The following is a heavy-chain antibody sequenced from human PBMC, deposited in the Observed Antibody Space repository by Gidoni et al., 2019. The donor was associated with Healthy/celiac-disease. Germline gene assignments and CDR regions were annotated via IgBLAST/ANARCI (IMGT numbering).Heavy chain of an antibody. D-gene: IGHD6-13*01. V-gene: IGHV2-70*01. CDR3: ARSKGGRIAAAGNYFDY. J-gene: IGHJ4*02. CDR1: GFSLTTSGMC. Sequence: QVTLRESGPALVKPTQTLTLTCTFPGFSLTTSGMCVSWIRQPPGKALEWLALIDWDDDKYYSTSLKTRLTISKDTSKNQVVLTMTNMDPVDTATYYCARSKGGRIAAAGNYFDYWGQGTLVTVSS. CDR2: IDWDDDK.